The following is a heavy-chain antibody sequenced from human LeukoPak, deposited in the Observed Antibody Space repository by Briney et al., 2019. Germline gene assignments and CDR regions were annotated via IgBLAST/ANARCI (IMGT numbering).Heavy chain of an antibody. CDR1: GGSISSGNYY. V-gene: IGHV4-61*02. Sequence: SETLSLTCTVSGGSISSGNYYWSWIRQPAGKGLEWIGRIYTSGSTNYNPSLKSRVTISVDTSKNQFSLKLSSVTAADTAVYYCAREPIVLSASLDVWGKGTTVTVSS. D-gene: IGHD2-8*01. J-gene: IGHJ6*04. CDR3: AREPIVLSASLDV. CDR2: IYTSGST.